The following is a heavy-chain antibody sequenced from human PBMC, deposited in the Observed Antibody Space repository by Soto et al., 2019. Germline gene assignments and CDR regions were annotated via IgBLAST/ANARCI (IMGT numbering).Heavy chain of an antibody. CDR2: ISYDGNNK. CDR1: GFTFSNYG. Sequence: PGGSLRLSCAASGFTFSNYGMHWVRQAPGKGLEWVAVISYDGNNKYDAESVKGQFNISRDNSKNTLYLKINNIRNEDKAMFYCAKSVYNWNDGFFDSWGQGTLVTVSS. J-gene: IGHJ4*02. D-gene: IGHD1-1*01. CDR3: AKSVYNWNDGFFDS. V-gene: IGHV3-30*18.